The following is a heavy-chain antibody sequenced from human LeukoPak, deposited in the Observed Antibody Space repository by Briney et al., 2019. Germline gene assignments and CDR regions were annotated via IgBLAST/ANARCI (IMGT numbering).Heavy chain of an antibody. CDR3: ARLPSSVGAIGDYYYGMDV. J-gene: IGHJ6*02. V-gene: IGHV4-39*01. Sequence: SETLSLTCTVSGGSISSSSYYWGWIRQPPGKGLEWIVSIYYSGSTYYNPSLKSRVTISVDTSKNQFSLKLSSVTAADTAVYYCARLPSSVGAIGDYYYGMDVWGQGTTVTVSS. CDR1: GGSISSSSYY. D-gene: IGHD1-26*01. CDR2: IYYSGST.